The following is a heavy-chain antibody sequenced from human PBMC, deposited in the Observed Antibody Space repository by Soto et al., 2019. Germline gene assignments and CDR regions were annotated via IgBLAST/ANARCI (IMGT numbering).Heavy chain of an antibody. V-gene: IGHV3-33*01. CDR2: ISYDGRNK. Sequence: QVQSVESGGGVVQPGTSLRLSCAVSGFTFSNHGMHWVRQAPGKGLEWVAFISYDGRNKDYVDSLKGRFTISRDNFKDTLFLQMNTLRADDTAVYCCARDRGWSRSHYFGSWGQGTLVTVSS. CDR3: ARDRGWSRSHYFGS. J-gene: IGHJ4*02. D-gene: IGHD2-15*01. CDR1: GFTFSNHG.